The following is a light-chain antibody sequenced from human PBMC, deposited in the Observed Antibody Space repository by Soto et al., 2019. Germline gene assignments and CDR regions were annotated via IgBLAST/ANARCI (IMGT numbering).Light chain of an antibody. Sequence: QSVVTQPPSVSGSPGQSVTISCTGTSTDFVSYNRVSWYQQPPGTAPKLMIYEVSKRPSGVPDRFSGSKSGNTASLTISGLQAADEADYYCSLYTSENAYVFGTGTKFTVL. CDR2: EVS. J-gene: IGLJ1*01. CDR3: SLYTSENAYV. V-gene: IGLV2-18*01. CDR1: STDFVSYNR.